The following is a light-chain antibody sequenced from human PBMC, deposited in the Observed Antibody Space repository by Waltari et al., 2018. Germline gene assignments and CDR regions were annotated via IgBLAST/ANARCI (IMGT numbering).Light chain of an antibody. J-gene: IGLJ3*02. Sequence: QAVVTQEPSVTVSPGGTVTLTCGSSTGRVTSTHWPYWFQQKAGQAPRTLIYDANMKHSWTPARFSGSLLGDKAALTLSGALPEDEADYYCLLTYSGRRVFGGGTKVTVL. CDR3: LLTYSGRRV. CDR1: TGRVTSTHW. V-gene: IGLV7-46*01. CDR2: DAN.